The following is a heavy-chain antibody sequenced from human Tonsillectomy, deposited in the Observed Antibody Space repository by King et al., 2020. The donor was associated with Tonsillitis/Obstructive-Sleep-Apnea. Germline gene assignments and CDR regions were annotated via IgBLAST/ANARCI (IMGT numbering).Heavy chain of an antibody. Sequence: VQLVESGGGLVKPGGSLRLSCAASGFTFSSFSMNWVRQPPGKGLEWLSSIIISSSYIYYADSVKGRFTIPRDNAKNSLYLQMNSLRDEDTAVYYCARGDILIVPSAIGDWGQGTLVTVSS. CDR3: ARGDILIVPSAIGD. V-gene: IGHV3-21*01. CDR2: IIISSSYI. D-gene: IGHD2-2*02. CDR1: GFTFSSFS. J-gene: IGHJ4*02.